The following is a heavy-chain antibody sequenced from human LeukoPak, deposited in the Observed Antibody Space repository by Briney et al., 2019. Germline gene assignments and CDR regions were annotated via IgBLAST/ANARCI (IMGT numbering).Heavy chain of an antibody. D-gene: IGHD5-12*01. CDR2: IIPILGIA. CDR1: GGTFSGYA. CDR3: ARAGRDGYNYHY. J-gene: IGHJ4*02. Sequence: SVKVSCKASGGTFSGYAISWVRQAPGQGLEWMGRIIPILGIANYAQKFQGRVTITADKSTSTAYMELSSLRSEDTAVYYCARAGRDGYNYHYWGQGTLVTVSS. V-gene: IGHV1-69*04.